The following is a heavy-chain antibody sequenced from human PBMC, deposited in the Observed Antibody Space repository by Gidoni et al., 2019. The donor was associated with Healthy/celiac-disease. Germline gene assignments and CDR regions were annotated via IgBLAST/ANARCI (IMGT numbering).Heavy chain of an antibody. CDR3: AREGGIAVAGDAFDI. Sequence: EWVAVIWYDGSNKYYADSVKGRFTISRDNSKNTLYLQMNSLRAEDTAVYYCAREGGIAVAGDAFDIWGQGTMVTVSS. CDR2: IWYDGSNK. V-gene: IGHV3-33*01. J-gene: IGHJ3*02. D-gene: IGHD6-19*01.